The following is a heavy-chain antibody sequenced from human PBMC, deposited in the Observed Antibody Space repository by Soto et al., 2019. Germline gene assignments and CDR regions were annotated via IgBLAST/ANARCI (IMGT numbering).Heavy chain of an antibody. CDR1: GFTFSSYW. CDR3: GRTSLGVAAATREDY. D-gene: IGHD2-15*01. Sequence: EVQLVESGGGLVQPGGSLRLSCAASGFTFSSYWMHWVRQAPGKGLVWVSRINSDGSSTSYADSVKGRFTISRDNAKNTLYLQMNSLRAEEKAVYYCGRTSLGVAAATREDYWGQGTMVTVSS. J-gene: IGHJ4*02. V-gene: IGHV3-74*01. CDR2: INSDGSST.